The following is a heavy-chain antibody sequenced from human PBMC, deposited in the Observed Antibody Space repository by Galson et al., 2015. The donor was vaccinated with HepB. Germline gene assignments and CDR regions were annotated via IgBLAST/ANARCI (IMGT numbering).Heavy chain of an antibody. CDR2: MKQDGSEK. CDR1: GFTFSSHW. Sequence: SLRLSCAASGFTFSSHWMSWVRQAPGKGLEWVANMKQDGSEKYYVDSVKGRFTISRDNAKNSLFLQMNSLRVEDTAVYYCAREVFLQYLLPNYYHYGMDVWGQGSSVTVSS. D-gene: IGHD3-3*01. V-gene: IGHV3-7*03. CDR3: AREVFLQYLLPNYYHYGMDV. J-gene: IGHJ6*02.